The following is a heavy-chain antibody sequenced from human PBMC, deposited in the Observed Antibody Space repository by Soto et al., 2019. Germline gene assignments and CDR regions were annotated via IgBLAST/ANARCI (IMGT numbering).Heavy chain of an antibody. CDR1: GFTFSSYG. CDR2: IWYDGSNT. Sequence: QVQLVESGGGVVQPGRSLRLSCAASGFTFSSYGMHWVRQAPGKGLEWVAVIWYDGSNTYYADSVKGRFTISRDNFKSTLSLQMNSLRVKDTAVYYCARYSFSDILTCSPNYGMDVWGQGTTVTVSS. V-gene: IGHV3-33*01. J-gene: IGHJ6*02. CDR3: ARYSFSDILTCSPNYGMDV. D-gene: IGHD3-9*01.